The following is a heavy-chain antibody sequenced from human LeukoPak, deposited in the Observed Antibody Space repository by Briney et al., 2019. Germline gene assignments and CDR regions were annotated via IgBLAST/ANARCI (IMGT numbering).Heavy chain of an antibody. J-gene: IGHJ4*02. CDR3: ARQVRTGVAGTPFFDY. CDR1: GGSISTSNYY. V-gene: IGHV4-61*05. Sequence: PSETLSLTCTVSGGSISTSNYYWSWIRQAPGKALEWIGYILDSGATTYKYNPSLKSRVTISGDTPKNQFSLQLTSVTAADTAVYYCARQVRTGVAGTPFFDYWSQGTLVTVSS. D-gene: IGHD6-19*01. CDR2: ILDSGATTY.